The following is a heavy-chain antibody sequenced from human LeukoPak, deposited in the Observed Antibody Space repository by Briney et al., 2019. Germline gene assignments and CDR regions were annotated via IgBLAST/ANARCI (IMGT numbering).Heavy chain of an antibody. V-gene: IGHV1-2*04. CDR3: ARGGMLRGVLGDY. Sequence: ASVKVSCKASGYTFTGYYMHWVRQAPGQGLEWMGWINPNSGGTNYAQKFQGWVTMTRDTSISTVYMELSRLRSDDTAVYYCARGGMLRGVLGDYWGQGTLVTVSS. CDR2: INPNSGGT. CDR1: GYTFTGYY. J-gene: IGHJ4*02. D-gene: IGHD3-16*01.